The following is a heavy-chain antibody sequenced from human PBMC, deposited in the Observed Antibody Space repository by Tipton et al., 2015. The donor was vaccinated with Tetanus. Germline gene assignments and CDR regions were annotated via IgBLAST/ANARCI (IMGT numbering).Heavy chain of an antibody. V-gene: IGHV3-23*01. CDR3: AKEALGVLNX. CDR2: ISGSRLTP. CDR1: GFTFKSYT. J-gene: IGHJ6*04. D-gene: IGHD3-16*01. Sequence: SLRLSCAASGFTFKSYTMNWVRQAPGNGLEWVAAISGSRLTPYYADSVKGRFTITRDNSKNTLSLQLNSLRAGDTAIYYCAKEALGVLNXXGNGTTVIVSS.